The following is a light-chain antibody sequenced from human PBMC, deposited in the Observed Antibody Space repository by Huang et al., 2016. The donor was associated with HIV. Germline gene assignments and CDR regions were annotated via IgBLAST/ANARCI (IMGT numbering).Light chain of an antibody. CDR2: GAS. CDR1: QSVTSN. CDR3: QQYSYWPRT. V-gene: IGKV3-15*01. J-gene: IGKJ1*01. Sequence: EIVMTQSPATLSVSPGERATLSCRASQSVTSNLAWYQQNPGQAPRLLIYGASTRAAGVPATFSGSGSGTEFTLTISSLQSEDFAVYYCQQYSYWPRTFGQGTKVEIK.